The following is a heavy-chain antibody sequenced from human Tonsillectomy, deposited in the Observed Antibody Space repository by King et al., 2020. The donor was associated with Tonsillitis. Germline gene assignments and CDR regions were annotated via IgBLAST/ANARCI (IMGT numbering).Heavy chain of an antibody. CDR3: TTIGPLTT. Sequence: VQLVESGGGLVKPGGSFRLSCAASGLTLTNAWMSWVRQAPGKGLQWVGRIKSKTGGGTTDYSTPLKGRLTISRDHSKNTLSLQMNSLKTQDTAMYYCTTIGPLTTWGQGTLVTVSS. J-gene: IGHJ5*02. CDR1: GLTLTNAW. V-gene: IGHV3-15*01. CDR2: IKSKTGGGTT. D-gene: IGHD3/OR15-3a*01.